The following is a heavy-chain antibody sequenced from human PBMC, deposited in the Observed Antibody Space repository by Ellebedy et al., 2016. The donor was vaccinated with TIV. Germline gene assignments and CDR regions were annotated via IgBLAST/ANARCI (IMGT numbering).Heavy chain of an antibody. CDR3: ARSAVAGVAFDY. Sequence: ASVKVSCKASGYTFTGYYMHWVRQAPGQGLEWMGWINPNSGGTNYAQKFQGRVTMTRDTSISTAYMELSRLRSDDTAVYYCARSAVAGVAFDYWGQGTLVTVSS. V-gene: IGHV1-2*02. D-gene: IGHD6-19*01. J-gene: IGHJ4*02. CDR1: GYTFTGYY. CDR2: INPNSGGT.